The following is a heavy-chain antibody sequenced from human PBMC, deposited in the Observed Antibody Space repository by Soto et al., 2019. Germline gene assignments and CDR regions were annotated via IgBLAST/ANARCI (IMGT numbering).Heavy chain of an antibody. CDR1: AYSFTTYH. CDR3: ARGDIVLVPASEGNWFDP. V-gene: IGHV1-46*01. Sequence: QVQLVQSGAEVKKPVASVTLSCKASAYSFTTYHIHWVRQAPGQGLEWMGLINPDAGATNYAQRFQGRLRLTSDTSTSTVYMELRSLRFDDTAVYYCARGDIVLVPASEGNWFDPWGQGTLVTVSS. J-gene: IGHJ5*02. CDR2: INPDAGAT. D-gene: IGHD2-2*01.